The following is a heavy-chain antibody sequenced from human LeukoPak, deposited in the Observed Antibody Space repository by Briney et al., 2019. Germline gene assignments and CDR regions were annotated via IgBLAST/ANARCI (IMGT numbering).Heavy chain of an antibody. Sequence: SVKVSCKPSRGTFSNYGVSWVRQAPGQGLQWMAGIIPVFGTANYAPTFQGRVTLTTDESTSTVYMELRSLRSDDTAVYYRARVGPDLPSMTTFDYWGQGTLVTVSS. J-gene: IGHJ4*02. V-gene: IGHV1-69*05. CDR3: ARVGPDLPSMTTFDY. D-gene: IGHD4-17*01. CDR1: RGTFSNYG. CDR2: IIPVFGTA.